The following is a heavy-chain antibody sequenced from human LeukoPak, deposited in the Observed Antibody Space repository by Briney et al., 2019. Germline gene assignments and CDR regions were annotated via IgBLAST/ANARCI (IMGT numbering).Heavy chain of an antibody. Sequence: GGSLRLSCAASGFTFSSYSMNWVRQAPGKGLEWVSTISSSSSYIYYADSVKGRFTISRDNAKNSLYLQMNSLRAEDTAVYYCARLTPKLLWFGELPTDYWGQGTLVTVSS. CDR1: GFTFSSYS. J-gene: IGHJ4*02. D-gene: IGHD3-10*01. CDR2: ISSSSSYI. V-gene: IGHV3-21*01. CDR3: ARLTPKLLWFGELPTDY.